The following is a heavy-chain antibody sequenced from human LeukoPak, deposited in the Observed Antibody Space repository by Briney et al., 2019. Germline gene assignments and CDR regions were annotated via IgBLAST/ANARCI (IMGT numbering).Heavy chain of an antibody. D-gene: IGHD1-7*01. CDR2: IYYSGIT. J-gene: IGHJ4*02. CDR1: GASISSSSYY. Sequence: KASVTLSLTCTVSGASISSSSYYWGCIRQPPGKGLEWIGSIYYSGITSYNPSLKGRVTISVDASKNQFSLKLSSVTAADTAVYYCARGSRELYYFDYWGQGTLVTVSS. V-gene: IGHV4-39*02. CDR3: ARGSRELYYFDY.